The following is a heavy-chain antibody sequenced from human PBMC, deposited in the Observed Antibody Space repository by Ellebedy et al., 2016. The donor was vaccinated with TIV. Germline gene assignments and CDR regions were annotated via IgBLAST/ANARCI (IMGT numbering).Heavy chain of an antibody. D-gene: IGHD5-24*01. J-gene: IGHJ3*01. Sequence: GESLKISCKGSGYRFTTYWIGWVRQMPGKGLEWMGIIYPGDSDTIYSPSFQGQVTISVDKSISNVHLQWSSLKASDTAMYYCVRPAGFGYKYGADAFDLWGQGTMVTVSS. CDR2: IYPGDSDT. V-gene: IGHV5-51*01. CDR3: VRPAGFGYKYGADAFDL. CDR1: GYRFTTYW.